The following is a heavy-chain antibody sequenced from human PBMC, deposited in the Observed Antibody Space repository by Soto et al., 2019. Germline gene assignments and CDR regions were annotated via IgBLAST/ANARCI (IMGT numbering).Heavy chain of an antibody. J-gene: IGHJ3*01. V-gene: IGHV4-61*01. D-gene: IGHD3-16*01. CDR1: GGSVSGDKNY. Sequence: QVQLQESGPGLVKPSETLSLICTVSGGSVSGDKNYWSWIRQSPGKGLEWIGYISYSGATNYNPSLKSRLTISVDRSNNQFALKLSSVTASDTALYYGATSPRFAFDFWGQGTTVIVSS. CDR2: ISYSGAT. CDR3: ATSPRFAFDF.